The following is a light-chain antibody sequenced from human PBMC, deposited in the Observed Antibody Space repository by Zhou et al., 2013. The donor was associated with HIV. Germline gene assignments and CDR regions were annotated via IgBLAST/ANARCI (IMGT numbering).Light chain of an antibody. CDR3: SSFTSSSTLV. J-gene: IGLJ1*01. CDR2: DVT. V-gene: IGLV2-14*01. CDR1: NSDVGGFNF. Sequence: QSALTQPASVSGSPGQSITISCTGTNSDVGGFNFVAWYQQYPGKAPKLMIYDVTERPSGASNRFSGSKSGNTASLTISGLQAEDEADYYCSSFTSSSTLVFGTGTKVTVL.